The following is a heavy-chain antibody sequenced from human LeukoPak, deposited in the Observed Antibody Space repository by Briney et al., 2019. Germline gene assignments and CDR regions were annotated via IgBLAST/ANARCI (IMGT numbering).Heavy chain of an antibody. CDR1: GYTFTGYY. V-gene: IGHV1-2*02. D-gene: IGHD3-10*01. Sequence: ASVKVSCKTSGYTFTGYYMHWVRRAPGQGLEWMGWIDPNSGGTNYAQKFQGRVTMTRDTSISTAHMELSRLTSDDTAVYYCARDGVVRGVIIYWGQGTLVTVSS. CDR2: IDPNSGGT. J-gene: IGHJ4*02. CDR3: ARDGVVRGVIIY.